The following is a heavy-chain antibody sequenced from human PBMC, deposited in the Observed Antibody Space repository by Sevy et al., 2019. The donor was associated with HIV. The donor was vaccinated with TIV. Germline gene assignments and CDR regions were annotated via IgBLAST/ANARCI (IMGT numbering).Heavy chain of an antibody. Sequence: RGSLRLSCAASGFSISDHYMEWVRQAPGKGLEWVGRTRNKADSYTTEYAASVKGRFTISRDDSKNSLYLQMNSLKAEDTAVYYCATHAGIAAAGRVFDYWGQGTLVTVSS. CDR3: ATHAGIAAAGRVFDY. D-gene: IGHD6-13*01. CDR2: TRNKADSYTT. V-gene: IGHV3-72*01. CDR1: GFSISDHY. J-gene: IGHJ4*02.